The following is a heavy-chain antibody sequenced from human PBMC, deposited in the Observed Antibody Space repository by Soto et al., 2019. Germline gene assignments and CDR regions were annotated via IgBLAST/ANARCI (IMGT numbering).Heavy chain of an antibody. Sequence: VGSLRLSCAASGFTFSSYAMHWVRQAPGKGLEWVGVISYDGSNKYYADSVKGRFTISRDNSKNTLYLQMNSLRAEDTAVYYSARSDVSGLDTIDYWGQGTLVTLSS. V-gene: IGHV3-30-3*01. CDR2: ISYDGSNK. CDR1: GFTFSSYA. D-gene: IGHD3-10*01. J-gene: IGHJ4*02. CDR3: ARSDVSGLDTIDY.